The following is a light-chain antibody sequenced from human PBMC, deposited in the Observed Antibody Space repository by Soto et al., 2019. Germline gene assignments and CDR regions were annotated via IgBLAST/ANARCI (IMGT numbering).Light chain of an antibody. CDR1: QTISTF. J-gene: IGKJ1*01. V-gene: IGKV1-39*01. Sequence: DIQMTQSPSSLSASVGDRVTITCRASQTISTFLNWYQQRPGKAPRLLIYGASTLQSGVPSRFNGSGSETEFTLTIGSLQLEDFATYSCQQSFSTPWTFGQGTKVDIK. CDR3: QQSFSTPWT. CDR2: GAS.